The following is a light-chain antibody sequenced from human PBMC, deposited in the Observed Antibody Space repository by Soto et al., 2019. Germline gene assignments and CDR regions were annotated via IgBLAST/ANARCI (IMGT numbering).Light chain of an antibody. CDR1: QAVSSIL. V-gene: IGKV3-20*01. Sequence: EVVLTQSPGTLSLSPGERATLSCRASQAVSSILLAWYQQKPGQAPRLLIYGASSRATGIPDRFSGSGSGKDFTLTVSRLEPEDFAVYYCQQHGTSPIFGGGTKVDIK. CDR3: QQHGTSPI. J-gene: IGKJ4*01. CDR2: GAS.